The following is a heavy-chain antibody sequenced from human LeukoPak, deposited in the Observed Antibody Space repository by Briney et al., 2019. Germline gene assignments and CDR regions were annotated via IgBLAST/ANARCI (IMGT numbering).Heavy chain of an antibody. D-gene: IGHD2-15*01. CDR2: IYTSGST. Sequence: PSETLSLTCTVSGYSISSGYYWGWIRQPAGKGLEWIGRIYTSGSTNYNPSLKSRVTISVDTSKNQFSLKLSSVTAADTAVYYCAREEYSYYYYYMDVWGKGTTVTVSS. CDR3: AREEYSYYYYYMDV. CDR1: GYSISSGYY. V-gene: IGHV4-61*02. J-gene: IGHJ6*03.